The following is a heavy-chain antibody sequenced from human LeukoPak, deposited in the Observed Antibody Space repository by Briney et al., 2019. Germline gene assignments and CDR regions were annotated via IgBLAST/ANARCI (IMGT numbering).Heavy chain of an antibody. J-gene: IGHJ4*02. Sequence: ASVKVSCKTSGYTFTGHYLHWVRQAPGQGLEWMGWINPNTGGTNYAQKFQGRVTVTRDTSISTAYMELSRLRSDDTAVYFCARVSSLGGGFDHWGPGTLVTVSS. CDR1: GYTFTGHY. V-gene: IGHV1-2*02. D-gene: IGHD2-15*01. CDR2: INPNTGGT. CDR3: ARVSSLGGGFDH.